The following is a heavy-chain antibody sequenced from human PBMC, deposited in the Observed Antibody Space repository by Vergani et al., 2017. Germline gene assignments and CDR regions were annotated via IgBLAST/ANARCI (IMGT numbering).Heavy chain of an antibody. Sequence: QVHLVQSGTEVKKPGASVKVSCKASGYTFTTYTIHWLRLAPGQRLEWMGWINSGNGDTKYSQRFQGRVTIARDASASTAYMELSSLRSEDTAVYYCAREPVHSSGYYWKYWGQGTLVTVSS. V-gene: IGHV1-3*01. D-gene: IGHD3-22*01. CDR3: AREPVHSSGYYWKY. CDR1: GYTFTTYT. CDR2: INSGNGDT. J-gene: IGHJ4*02.